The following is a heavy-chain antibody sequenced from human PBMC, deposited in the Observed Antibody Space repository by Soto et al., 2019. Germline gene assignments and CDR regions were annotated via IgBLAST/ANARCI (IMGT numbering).Heavy chain of an antibody. V-gene: IGHV1-18*01. CDR3: ARSRDYNIIDY. CDR1: GYTFTSYG. CDR2: VSAYNGNT. Sequence: ASVKVSCKASGYTFTSYGINWVRQAPGQGLEWMGWVSAYNGNTNYAQKLEGRVTLITATSTTTAYMELRSLRSDDTAVYYCARSRDYNIIDYWGQGTLVTV. D-gene: IGHD4-4*01. J-gene: IGHJ4*02.